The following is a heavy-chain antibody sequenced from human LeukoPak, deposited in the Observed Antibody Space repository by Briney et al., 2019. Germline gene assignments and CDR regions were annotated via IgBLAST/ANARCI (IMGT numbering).Heavy chain of an antibody. CDR1: GGSISSYY. CDR3: ARGGGYNSPFGY. V-gene: IGHV4-59*01. D-gene: IGHD5-24*01. CDR2: ISYSGNI. J-gene: IGHJ4*02. Sequence: SETLSLTCTVSGGSISSYYWDWIRQPPGKGLEWIGYISYSGNINYNPSLKSRVTISVDTSKNQFSLKLSSVTAADTAVYYCARGGGYNSPFGYWGQGALVTVSS.